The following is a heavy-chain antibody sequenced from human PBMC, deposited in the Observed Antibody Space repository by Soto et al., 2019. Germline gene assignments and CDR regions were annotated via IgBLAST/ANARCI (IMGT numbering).Heavy chain of an antibody. CDR3: EKDLCLAKARLTYCCGDFFAWYFDL. CDR1: GFTFSSYA. CDR2: ICGGGGST. J-gene: IGHJ2*01. Sequence: EVQLLESGGGLVQTGWSLRLSCAASGFTFSSYAMSWVRQAPGKGLAWVSTICGGGGSTYYADSVKGRGTISSDNSKNTLYLHMHSVRAEDTAVDYCEKDLCLAKARLTYCCGDFFAWYFDLWGRGALVTVSS. V-gene: IGHV3-23*01. D-gene: IGHD2-21*02.